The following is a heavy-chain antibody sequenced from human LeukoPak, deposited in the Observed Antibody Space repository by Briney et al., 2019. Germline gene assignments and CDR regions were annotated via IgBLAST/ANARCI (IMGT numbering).Heavy chain of an antibody. CDR1: GFTFSSHW. J-gene: IGHJ4*02. CDR3: ARASTSCFDY. V-gene: IGHV3-7*01. CDR2: IKQDGSEK. D-gene: IGHD2-2*01. Sequence: GGSLRLSCAASGFTFSSHWMSWVRQAPGKGLEWVTNIKQDGSEKYYVDSVKGRFTISRDNAKNSLYLQMNSLRAEDTAVYYCARASTSCFDYWGQGTLVTVSS.